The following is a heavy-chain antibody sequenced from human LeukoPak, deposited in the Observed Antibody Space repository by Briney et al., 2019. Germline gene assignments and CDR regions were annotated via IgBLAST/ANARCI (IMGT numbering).Heavy chain of an antibody. D-gene: IGHD2-8*01. J-gene: IGHJ6*03. CDR2: INTNTGNP. CDR1: GYTFTSYA. Sequence: GASVKVSCKASGYTFTSYAMNWVRQAPGQGLEWMGWINTNTGNPTYAQGFTGRFVFSLDTSVSTAYLQISSLKAEDTAVYYCARDSPFYATYYYYYMDVWGKGTTVTASS. V-gene: IGHV7-4-1*02. CDR3: ARDSPFYATYYYYYMDV.